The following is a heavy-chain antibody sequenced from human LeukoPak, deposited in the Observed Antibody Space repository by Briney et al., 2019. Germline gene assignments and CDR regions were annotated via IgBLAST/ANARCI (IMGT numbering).Heavy chain of an antibody. Sequence: GGSLRLSCAASGFTVSTNYTSWVRQAPGKGLEWVSIIYDSGTTHYADSVKGRFTISRDNLRNTLYLQMNSLRAEDTAVYYCASHWGGYWGQGTLVTVSS. CDR1: GFTVSTNY. J-gene: IGHJ4*02. CDR2: IYDSGTT. D-gene: IGHD3-16*01. CDR3: ASHWGGY. V-gene: IGHV3-53*01.